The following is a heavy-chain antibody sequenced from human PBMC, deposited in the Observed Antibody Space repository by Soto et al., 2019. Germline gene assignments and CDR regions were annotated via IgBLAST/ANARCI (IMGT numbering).Heavy chain of an antibody. CDR3: ARTFFGYDEDYYYGMDV. J-gene: IGHJ6*02. Sequence: LSLTCTVSGGPISSGGYYWSWIRQHPGKGLEWIGYIYYSGSTYYNPSLKSRVTISVDTSKNQFSLKLSSVTAADTAVYYGARTFFGYDEDYYYGMDVWSQGTTVSVS. D-gene: IGHD5-18*01. CDR1: GGPISSGGYY. CDR2: IYYSGST. V-gene: IGHV4-31*03.